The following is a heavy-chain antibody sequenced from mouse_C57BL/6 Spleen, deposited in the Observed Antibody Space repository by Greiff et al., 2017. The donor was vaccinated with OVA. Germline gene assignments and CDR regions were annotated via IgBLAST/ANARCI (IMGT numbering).Heavy chain of an antibody. CDR2: ISDGGSYT. CDR1: GFTFSSYA. V-gene: IGHV5-4*01. J-gene: IGHJ4*01. Sequence: EVKLMESGGGLVKPGGSLKLSCAASGFTFSSYAMSWVRQTPEKRLEWVATISDGGSYTYYPDNVKGRFTISRDNAKNNLYLQMSHLKSEDTAMYYCARETVVARNYAMDYWGQGTSVTVSS. CDR3: ARETVVARNYAMDY. D-gene: IGHD1-1*01.